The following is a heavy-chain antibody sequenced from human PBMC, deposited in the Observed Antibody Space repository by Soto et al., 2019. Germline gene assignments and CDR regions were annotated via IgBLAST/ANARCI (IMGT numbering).Heavy chain of an antibody. V-gene: IGHV4-59*08. CDR1: GGSISSYY. J-gene: IGHJ3*02. CDR3: ARFERYCSSTSCPHGAFDI. Sequence: SETLSLTCTVSGGSISSYYWSWIRQPPGKGLEWIGYIYYSGSTNYNPSLKSRVTISVDTSKNQFSLKLSSVTAADTAVYYCARFERYCSSTSCPHGAFDIWGQGTMVTVS. CDR2: IYYSGST. D-gene: IGHD2-2*01.